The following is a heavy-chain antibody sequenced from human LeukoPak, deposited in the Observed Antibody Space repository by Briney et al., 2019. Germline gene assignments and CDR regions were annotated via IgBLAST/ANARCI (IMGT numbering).Heavy chain of an antibody. CDR2: ISGSGGST. D-gene: IGHD3-22*01. CDR1: GFTFSSYA. Sequence: PGGSLGLSCAASGFTFSSYAMSWVRQAPGKGLEWVSAISGSGGSTYYADSVKGRFTISRDNSKNTLYLQMNSLRAEDTAVYFCAKDPDDSSGPDAFDIWGQGTMVTVSS. V-gene: IGHV3-23*01. CDR3: AKDPDDSSGPDAFDI. J-gene: IGHJ3*02.